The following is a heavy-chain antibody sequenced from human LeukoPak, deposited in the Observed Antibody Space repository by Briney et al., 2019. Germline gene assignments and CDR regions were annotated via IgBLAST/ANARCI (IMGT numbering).Heavy chain of an antibody. D-gene: IGHD1-26*01. V-gene: IGHV3-23*01. CDR3: AKDFSFQRGAVFYFDY. Sequence: GGSLRLSCAASGFTFSSYAMSWVRQPPRKGLEWVSAISGSGGGTYYADPVKGRFTISRDNSKNTLYLQMNSLRAEDRAVYYCAKDFSFQRGAVFYFDYWGQGTLVTVSS. CDR1: GFTFSSYA. J-gene: IGHJ4*02. CDR2: ISGSGGGT.